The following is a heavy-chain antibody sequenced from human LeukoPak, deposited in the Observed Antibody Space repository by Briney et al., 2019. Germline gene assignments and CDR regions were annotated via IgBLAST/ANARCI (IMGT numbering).Heavy chain of an antibody. CDR3: ARLSASTYYDPDY. CDR1: GGSISSGGYS. D-gene: IGHD3-22*01. V-gene: IGHV4-30-2*01. Sequence: ASQTLSLTCAVSGGSISSGGYSWSWIRQPPGKGLEWIGYIYHSGSTYYNPSLKSRVTISVDTSKNQFSLKLSSVTAADTAVYYCARLSASTYYDPDYWGQGTLVTVSS. J-gene: IGHJ4*02. CDR2: IYHSGST.